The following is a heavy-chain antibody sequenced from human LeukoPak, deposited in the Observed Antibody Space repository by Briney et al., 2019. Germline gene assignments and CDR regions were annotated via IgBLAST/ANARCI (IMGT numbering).Heavy chain of an antibody. Sequence: PGGSLRLSCAASGFTVSSNYMSWVRQAPGEGLEWVANIKQDGSEKYYVDSVKGRFTISRDNAKNSLYLQMNSLRAEDTAVYYCARDYDFWSGYYFDYWGQGTLVTVSS. V-gene: IGHV3-7*01. J-gene: IGHJ4*02. D-gene: IGHD3-3*01. CDR2: IKQDGSEK. CDR3: ARDYDFWSGYYFDY. CDR1: GFTVSSNY.